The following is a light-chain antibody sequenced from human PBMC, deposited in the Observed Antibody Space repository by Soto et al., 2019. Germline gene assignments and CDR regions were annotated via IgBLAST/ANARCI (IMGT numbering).Light chain of an antibody. V-gene: IGKV3D-20*02. CDR1: QSVSNNY. Sequence: EIVLTQSPGTLSLSPGERATLSCRASQSVSNNYLAWYQQKPGQAPRLLIYGASNRATGIPDRFSGSGSGTDFTLTISSLEPGDFAVYYCQQRSNWQITFGQGTRLEIK. CDR3: QQRSNWQIT. J-gene: IGKJ5*01. CDR2: GAS.